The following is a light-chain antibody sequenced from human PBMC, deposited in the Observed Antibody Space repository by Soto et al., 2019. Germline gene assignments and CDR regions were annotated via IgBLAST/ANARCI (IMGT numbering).Light chain of an antibody. Sequence: VETRAPGALSLSRGGRGTLSCMASQSVSNNYLAWYQQKPGQAPRLLIDGASTRATGIPARFSVSGSGTEFTLTISGRQSEHFAVYFGPQYSSSRTFGQGTKVDIK. CDR3: PQYSSSRT. CDR2: GAS. J-gene: IGKJ1*01. CDR1: QSVSNNY. V-gene: IGKV3-20*01.